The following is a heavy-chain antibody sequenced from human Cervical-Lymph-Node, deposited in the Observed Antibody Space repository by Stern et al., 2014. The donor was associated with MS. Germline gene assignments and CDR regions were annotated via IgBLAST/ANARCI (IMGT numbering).Heavy chain of an antibody. Sequence: QLQLQESGPGLLKPSETLSLTCTVSGGSISSSNSHWGWIRQTPGKGLEWIGSIRYGGTTYYNPSLKNRVTISVDTSKNHVSLQVPSVTAADTAVYYCARHARGYCTSTSCYADWFDPWGQGTQVTVS. D-gene: IGHD2-2*03. V-gene: IGHV4-39*01. J-gene: IGHJ5*02. CDR1: GGSISSSNSH. CDR2: IRYGGTT. CDR3: ARHARGYCTSTSCYADWFDP.